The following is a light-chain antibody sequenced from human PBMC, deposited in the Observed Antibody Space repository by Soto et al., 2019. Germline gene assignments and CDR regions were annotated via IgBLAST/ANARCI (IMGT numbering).Light chain of an antibody. CDR1: QSISSW. CDR3: QQYNSYPQT. Sequence: NHMTQSPSTLSACXVXXXXXXXXASQSISSWLAWYQQKPGKAPKLLIYKASSLESGVPSRFSGSGSGTEFTLTISSLQPDDFATYYCQQYNSYPQTFGQGTKVDI. V-gene: IGKV1-5*03. J-gene: IGKJ1*01. CDR2: KAS.